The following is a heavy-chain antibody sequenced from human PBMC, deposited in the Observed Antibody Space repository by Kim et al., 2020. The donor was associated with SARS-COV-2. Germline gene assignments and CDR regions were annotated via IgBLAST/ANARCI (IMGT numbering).Heavy chain of an antibody. CDR2: IIPILGIA. J-gene: IGHJ4*02. CDR1: GGTFSSYA. D-gene: IGHD3-3*01. V-gene: IGHV1-69*04. Sequence: SVKVSCKASGGTFSSYAISWVRQAPGQGLEWMGRIIPILGIANYAQKFQGRVTITADKSTSTAYMELSSLRSEDTAVYYCARGGAEREWFTIAFFDYWGQGTLVTVSS. CDR3: ARGGAEREWFTIAFFDY.